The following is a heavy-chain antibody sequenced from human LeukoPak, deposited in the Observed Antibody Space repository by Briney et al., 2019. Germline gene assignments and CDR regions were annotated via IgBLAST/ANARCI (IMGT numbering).Heavy chain of an antibody. D-gene: IGHD4-23*01. Sequence: GRSLRLSCAASGFTFSSFGMHWVRQAPGKGLEWVAVISYDGSNPYYADSVKGRFTISRDNSKNTLYLQVNSLRAEDTAVYYCARRGDGGRSFDYWGQGTLVTVSS. J-gene: IGHJ4*02. V-gene: IGHV3-30*03. CDR1: GFTFSSFG. CDR2: ISYDGSNP. CDR3: ARRGDGGRSFDY.